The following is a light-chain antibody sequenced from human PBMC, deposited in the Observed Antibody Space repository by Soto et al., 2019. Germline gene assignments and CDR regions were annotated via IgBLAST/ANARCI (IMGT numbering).Light chain of an antibody. J-gene: IGKJ1*01. CDR3: QSYTQSLWT. V-gene: IGKV3D-15*01. CDR1: QSVSSD. Sequence: EVVMTQSPATLSVSPGGRATLSCRASQSVSSDLAWYQQKPGQAPRLLIYGVSTRAAGIPDRFGGSGSGTDFTLTISGLEPEDFAMYYCQSYTQSLWTFGQGTKVEI. CDR2: GVS.